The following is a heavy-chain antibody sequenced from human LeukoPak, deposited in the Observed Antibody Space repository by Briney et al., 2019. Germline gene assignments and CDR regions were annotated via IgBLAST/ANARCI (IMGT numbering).Heavy chain of an antibody. D-gene: IGHD1-26*01. Sequence: ASVKVSCKASGYTFTSYHMHWVRQTPGQGLEWMGIINPSGGSTTYAQKFQGRVTMTRDTSTSTVYMELSSLRSEDTAVYHCARVGGEVPCLDYWGQGTLVTVSS. J-gene: IGHJ4*02. CDR3: ARVGGEVPCLDY. CDR2: INPSGGST. CDR1: GYTFTSYH. V-gene: IGHV1-46*01.